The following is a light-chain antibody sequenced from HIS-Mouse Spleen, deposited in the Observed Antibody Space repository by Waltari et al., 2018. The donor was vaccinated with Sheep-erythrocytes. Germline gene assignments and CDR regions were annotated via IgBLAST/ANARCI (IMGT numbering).Light chain of an antibody. Sequence: QSALTQPRSVSGSPGQSVTISCTGTSSDVGGYNYVSWYQQHPGKDPKLMIYDVSKGPAGVPDGFSGSKSGNTASLTISGLQAEDEADYYCCSYAGSYTFWVFGGGTKLTVL. CDR3: CSYAGSYTFWV. CDR1: SSDVGGYNY. V-gene: IGLV2-11*01. CDR2: DVS. J-gene: IGLJ3*02.